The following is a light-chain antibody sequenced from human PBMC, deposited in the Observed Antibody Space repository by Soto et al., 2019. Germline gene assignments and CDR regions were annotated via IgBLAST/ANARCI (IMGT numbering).Light chain of an antibody. CDR1: SSNIGAGYD. J-gene: IGLJ1*01. CDR3: HSYDSSLSGYV. V-gene: IGLV1-40*01. CDR2: GNS. Sequence: QSVLTQPPSVSGAPGQRVTISCTGSSSNIGAGYDVHWYQQLPGTAPKLLIYGNSNRPSGVLDRFSGSKSGTSAPLAITGPQAEDEADFYCHSYDSSLSGYVFGTGTKLTVL.